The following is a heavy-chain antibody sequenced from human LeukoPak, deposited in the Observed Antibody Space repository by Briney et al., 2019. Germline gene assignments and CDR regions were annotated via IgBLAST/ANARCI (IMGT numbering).Heavy chain of an antibody. D-gene: IGHD6-6*01. CDR3: ARDWGVTGRPGYMDV. CDR2: IYHSGKT. J-gene: IGHJ6*03. Sequence: PSETLSLTCTVSGGSISSSSYYWSWIRQSPGKGLEWIGYIYHSGKTYYNPSLKSRITISVDTSKNQFSLKVTSVTAADTAVYYCARDWGVTGRPGYMDVWGKGTTVTVSS. CDR1: GGSISSSSYY. V-gene: IGHV4-61*01.